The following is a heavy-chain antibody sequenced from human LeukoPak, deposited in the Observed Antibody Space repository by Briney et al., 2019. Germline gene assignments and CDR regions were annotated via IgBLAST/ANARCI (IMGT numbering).Heavy chain of an antibody. J-gene: IGHJ4*02. CDR3: ASGIAAAGIGPAAFDY. CDR2: INAGNGNT. CDR1: GYTFTSYA. Sequence: ASVKVSCKASGYTFTSYAMHWVRQAPGQRLEWMGWINAGNGNTKYSQEFQGRVTITRDTSASTACMELSSLRSEDMAVYYCASGIAAAGIGPAAFDYWGQGTLVTVSS. V-gene: IGHV1-3*03. D-gene: IGHD6-13*01.